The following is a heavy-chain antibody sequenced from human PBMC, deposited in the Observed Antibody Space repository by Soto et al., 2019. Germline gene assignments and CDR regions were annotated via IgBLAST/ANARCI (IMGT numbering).Heavy chain of an antibody. V-gene: IGHV4-59*02. CDR3: ARGGTVGATPLDS. D-gene: IGHD1-26*01. CDR1: GDSVSSYY. CDR2: IYYRGST. J-gene: IGHJ4*02. Sequence: PSETLSLTCTASGDSVSSYYWSWIRQPPGKGLEWIGFIYYRGSTKYNPSLKSRVTISADTSKKQLSLRLTSVTAADTAVYYCARGGTVGATPLDSWGQGTLVTVPS.